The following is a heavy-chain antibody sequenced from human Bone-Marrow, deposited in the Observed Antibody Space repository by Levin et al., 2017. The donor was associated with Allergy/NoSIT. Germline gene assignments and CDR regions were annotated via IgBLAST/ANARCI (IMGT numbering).Heavy chain of an antibody. CDR2: ISTSGGDT. Sequence: GESLKISCAASGFSLRIYAMSWVRQAPGKGLEWVSAISTSGGDTNYADSVKGRFTISRDNSKNTLSLEMNSLRAEDTAVYYCAKEDGSSLKDPFDNWGQGTLVTVSS. CDR1: GFSLRIYA. J-gene: IGHJ4*02. D-gene: IGHD6-6*01. CDR3: AKEDGSSLKDPFDN. V-gene: IGHV3-23*01.